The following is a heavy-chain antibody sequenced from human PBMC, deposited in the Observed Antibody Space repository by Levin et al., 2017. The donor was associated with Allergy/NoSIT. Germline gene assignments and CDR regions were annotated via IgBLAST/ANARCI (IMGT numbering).Heavy chain of an antibody. Sequence: SETLSLTCAVSGGSIRSTNWWSWVRQPPGKGLEWIGEIHHIGGTNYNPSLKSRVTLSLDKAKNQLSLRLNSVTAADTAVYYCAKESSPPGFVTNWHNTWLDPWGQGTLVIVSS. CDR2: IHHIGGT. CDR3: AKESSPPGFVTNWHNTWLDP. D-gene: IGHD1-1*01. V-gene: IGHV4-4*02. J-gene: IGHJ5*02. CDR1: GGSIRSTNW.